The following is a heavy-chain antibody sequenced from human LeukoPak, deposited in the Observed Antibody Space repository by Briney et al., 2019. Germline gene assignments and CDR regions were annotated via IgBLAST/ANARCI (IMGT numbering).Heavy chain of an antibody. V-gene: IGHV3-15*01. CDR3: TTAYYDSSGYDNDY. J-gene: IGHJ4*02. CDR1: GFTFSSYW. Sequence: PGGTLRLSCAASGFTFSSYWMSWVRQAPGKGLEWVGRIKSKTDGGTTDYAAPVKGRFTISRDDSKNTLYLQMNSLKTEDTAVYYCTTAYYDSSGYDNDYWGQGTLVTVSS. D-gene: IGHD3-22*01. CDR2: IKSKTDGGTT.